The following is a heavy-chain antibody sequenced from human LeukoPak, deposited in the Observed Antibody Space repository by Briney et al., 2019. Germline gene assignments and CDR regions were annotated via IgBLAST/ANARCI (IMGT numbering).Heavy chain of an antibody. J-gene: IGHJ5*02. Sequence: ASVKVSCKASGYTFTGYYMHWVRQAPGQGLEWTGWINPNSGGTNYAQKFQGRVTMTRDTSISTAYMELSRLRSDDTAVYYCARDHCSGGSCYWPFDPWGQGTLVTVSS. V-gene: IGHV1-2*02. CDR1: GYTFTGYY. D-gene: IGHD2-15*01. CDR3: ARDHCSGGSCYWPFDP. CDR2: INPNSGGT.